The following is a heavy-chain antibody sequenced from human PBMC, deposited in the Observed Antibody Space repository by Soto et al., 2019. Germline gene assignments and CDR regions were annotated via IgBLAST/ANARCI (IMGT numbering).Heavy chain of an antibody. D-gene: IGHD3-3*01. V-gene: IGHV3-30*18. CDR2: ISDDGSKR. CDR3: AKDKVPYFDYWSRQRWFDP. J-gene: IGHJ5*02. CDR1: GFSFSVFG. Sequence: GGSLRLSCVASGFSFSVFGMHWVRQFPSKGLEWVAVISDDGSKRYYIESVEGRFTISRDDSKNTLYLQMDSLRVDDTAVYYCAKDKVPYFDYWSRQRWFDPWGQGTPVTVYS.